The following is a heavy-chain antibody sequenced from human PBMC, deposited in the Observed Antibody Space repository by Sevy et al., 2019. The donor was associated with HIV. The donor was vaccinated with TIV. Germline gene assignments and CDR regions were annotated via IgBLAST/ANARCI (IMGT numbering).Heavy chain of an antibody. CDR3: ARDQVERGGYYYYYYMDV. CDR2: IYSGGST. V-gene: IGHV3-53*01. J-gene: IGHJ6*03. Sequence: GGSLRLSCAASGFTVSSNYMSWVRQAPGKGLEWVSVIYSGGSTYYADSVKGRFTISRDNSKNTLYLQMNSLRAEDTAVYYCARDQVERGGYYYYYYMDVWGKGTTVTVSS. D-gene: IGHD1-1*01. CDR1: GFTVSSNY.